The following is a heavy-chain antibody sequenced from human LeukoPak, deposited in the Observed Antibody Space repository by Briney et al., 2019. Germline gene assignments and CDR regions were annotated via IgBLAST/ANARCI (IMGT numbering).Heavy chain of an antibody. Sequence: GGSLRLSCAASGFTFSSYAMHWVRQAPGKGLEWVAVISYDGSNKYYADSVKGRFTISRDNSKNTLYLQMNSLRAEDTAVYYCARDRGYSGYGPFYFDYWGQGTLVTVSS. D-gene: IGHD5-12*01. J-gene: IGHJ4*02. V-gene: IGHV3-30-3*01. CDR1: GFTFSSYA. CDR3: ARDRGYSGYGPFYFDY. CDR2: ISYDGSNK.